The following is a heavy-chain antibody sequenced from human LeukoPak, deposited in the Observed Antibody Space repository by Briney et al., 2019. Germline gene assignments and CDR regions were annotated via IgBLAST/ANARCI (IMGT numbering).Heavy chain of an antibody. V-gene: IGHV4-4*07. D-gene: IGHD2-8*01. CDR2: IYTSGST. J-gene: IGHJ5*02. CDR3: ARERPHCTNGVCYKNWFDP. CDR1: GGSISSYY. Sequence: SETLSLTCTVSGGSISSYYWSWIRQPAGKGLEWIGRIYTSGSTNYNPSPKSRVTMSVDTSKNQFSLKLSSVTAADTAVYYCARERPHCTNGVCYKNWFDPWGQGTLVTVSS.